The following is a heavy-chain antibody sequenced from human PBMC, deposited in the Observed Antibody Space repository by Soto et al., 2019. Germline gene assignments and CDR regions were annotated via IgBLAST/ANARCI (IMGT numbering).Heavy chain of an antibody. CDR1: GGPFSSYA. Sequence: QVQLVQSGAEVKKPGSSVKVSCKASGGPFSSYAISWVRQAPGQGLEWMGGIIPICGTANYAQKFQGRVPITAEESTSTDYMELSSLRSEDTAVYYCARALGYDFWSGYSSSPYYYYGMDVWGQGTTVTVSS. CDR3: ARALGYDFWSGYSSSPYYYYGMDV. J-gene: IGHJ6*02. CDR2: IIPICGTA. V-gene: IGHV1-69*12. D-gene: IGHD3-3*01.